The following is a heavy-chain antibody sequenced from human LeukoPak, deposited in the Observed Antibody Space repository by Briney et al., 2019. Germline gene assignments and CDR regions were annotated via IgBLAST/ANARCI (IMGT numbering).Heavy chain of an antibody. J-gene: IGHJ4*02. Sequence: SVKVSCKASGGTFSSYAISWVRQAPGQGLEWMGGIIPIFGTANYAQKFQGRVTLTTDESTSTAYMELSGLRSEDTAVYYCARGQTPYSSSPPFGYWGQGTLVTVSS. CDR1: GGTFSSYA. CDR3: ARGQTPYSSSPPFGY. D-gene: IGHD6-6*01. V-gene: IGHV1-69*05. CDR2: IIPIFGTA.